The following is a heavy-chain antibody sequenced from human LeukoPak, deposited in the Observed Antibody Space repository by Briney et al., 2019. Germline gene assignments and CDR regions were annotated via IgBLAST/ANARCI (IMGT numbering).Heavy chain of an antibody. Sequence: GGSLRLSCAASGSTFNIYWMMWVRQAPGKGLEWVAYIKGDGSAKHYVDSVRGRFTISRDNAENSLYLQMNSLRTEDTAVYYCARDAGFGGNSDFWGQGTLVTVSS. D-gene: IGHD4-23*01. CDR2: IKGDGSAK. CDR3: ARDAGFGGNSDF. J-gene: IGHJ4*02. V-gene: IGHV3-7*01. CDR1: GSTFNIYW.